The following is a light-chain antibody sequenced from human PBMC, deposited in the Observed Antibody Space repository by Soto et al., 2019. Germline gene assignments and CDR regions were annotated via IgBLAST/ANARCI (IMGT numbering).Light chain of an antibody. CDR1: QSVSRSY. Sequence: DIELTQSPGTLSLSPGERATLSCRASQSVSRSYLAWYQQKPGQAPMLLISAASSRATGIPDRFSGSGSGTDFSLTISRLEPEDYAVYYCQQYGSSPPWTFGQGTKVEIK. CDR2: AAS. V-gene: IGKV3-20*01. CDR3: QQYGSSPPWT. J-gene: IGKJ1*01.